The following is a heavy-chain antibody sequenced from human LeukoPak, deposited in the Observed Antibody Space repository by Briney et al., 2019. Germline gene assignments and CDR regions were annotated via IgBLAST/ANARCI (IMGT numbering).Heavy chain of an antibody. CDR3: ARDGSYASYYYYYMDV. CDR1: GFTFSSYS. J-gene: IGHJ6*03. D-gene: IGHD3-16*01. CDR2: ISSSSSYI. Sequence: GGSLRLSCAASGFTFSSYSMNWVRQAPGKGLEWVSSISSSSSYIYYADSVKGRFTISRDNAKNSLYLQMNSLRAEDTAVYYCARDGSYASYYYYYMDVWGKGTTVTISS. V-gene: IGHV3-21*01.